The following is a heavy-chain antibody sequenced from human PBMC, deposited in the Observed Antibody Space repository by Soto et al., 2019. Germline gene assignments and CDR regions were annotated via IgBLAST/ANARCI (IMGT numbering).Heavy chain of an antibody. J-gene: IGHJ6*02. V-gene: IGHV1-18*04. CDR1: GFTLTPHP. CDR3: SRQQLPYYGMDV. Sequence: LKVSRKASGFTLTPHPLPLLRQAPGQGLEWMGWLNPNDGDTNYAQNFQGRVTMTTDTSTSTAYMELRSLRSDDTAVYYCSRQQLPYYGMDVWGQGTTVSVSS. D-gene: IGHD6-13*01. CDR2: LNPNDGDT.